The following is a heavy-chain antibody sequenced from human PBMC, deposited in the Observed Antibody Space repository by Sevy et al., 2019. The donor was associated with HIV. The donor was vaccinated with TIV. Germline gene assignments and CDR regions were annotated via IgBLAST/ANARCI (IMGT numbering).Heavy chain of an antibody. D-gene: IGHD3-22*01. Sequence: SETLSLTCAVYGGSFSGYYWSWIRQPPGKGLEWIGEINHSGSTNYNPSLKSRVTISVDTSKNQFSLKLSSVIAADTAVYYCARGLNYYDSSGYPYYFDYWGQGTLVTVSS. CDR3: ARGLNYYDSSGYPYYFDY. CDR1: GGSFSGYY. J-gene: IGHJ4*02. V-gene: IGHV4-34*01. CDR2: INHSGST.